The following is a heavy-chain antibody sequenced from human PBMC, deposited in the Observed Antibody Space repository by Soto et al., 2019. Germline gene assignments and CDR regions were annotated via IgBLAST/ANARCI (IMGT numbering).Heavy chain of an antibody. CDR1: GGSISSGGYY. V-gene: IGHV4-31*03. D-gene: IGHD2-15*01. J-gene: IGHJ3*02. CDR2: IYYSGST. CDR3: ARAGMVVVAAARDAFDI. Sequence: QVQLQESGPGLVKPSQTLSLTCTVSGGSISSGGYYWSWIHQHPGKGLEWIGYIYYSGSTYYNPSLKSRVTLYVDMPKTQFSLKLSAVTAADTAVYYCARAGMVVVAAARDAFDIWGQGTMVTVSS.